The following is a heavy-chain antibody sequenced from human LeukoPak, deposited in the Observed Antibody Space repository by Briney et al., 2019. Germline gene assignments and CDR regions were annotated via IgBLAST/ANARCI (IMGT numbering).Heavy chain of an antibody. D-gene: IGHD2-8*02. CDR3: ARRKDDTGEFYNWFDP. Sequence: SETLSLTCTVSGGSISHGAYYWGWIRQYPGKGLEWIGHIHHTGSAFYNPSLKSRVTISVDTPTSQFSLNLNSVTVADTAVYYCARRKDDTGEFYNWFDPWGQGTLVTVSS. J-gene: IGHJ5*02. CDR1: GGSISHGAYY. CDR2: IHHTGSA. V-gene: IGHV4-31*03.